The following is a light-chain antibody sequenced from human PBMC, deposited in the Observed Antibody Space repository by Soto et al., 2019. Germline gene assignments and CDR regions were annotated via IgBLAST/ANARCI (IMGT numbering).Light chain of an antibody. CDR1: QSVTSSY. CDR2: GAS. V-gene: IGKV3-20*01. CDR3: QQYGTSPLT. J-gene: IGKJ3*01. Sequence: EIVLTQSPGTLSLSPGERATLSCRASQSVTSSYLAWYRQKPGQAPRLLVYGASSRATGIPDRFSGSGSGTDFTLTISRLEPEDFPVYYCQQYGTSPLTFGPGTKVAIK.